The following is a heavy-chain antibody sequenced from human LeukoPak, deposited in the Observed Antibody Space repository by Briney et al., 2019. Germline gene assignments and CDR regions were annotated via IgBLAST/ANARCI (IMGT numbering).Heavy chain of an antibody. Sequence: SETVSLTCAVYGGSFSGYYWSWVRQPPGKGREGRGEINHSGSTKYNPYVTSRGTKSVKKTKKQSSQRVRSADTADTAVYYWGGHPPSVTAPPDYLGQGTQVTGPS. J-gene: IGHJ4*02. CDR1: GGSFSGYY. V-gene: IGHV4-34*01. CDR3: GGHPPSVTAPPDY. D-gene: IGHD2-21*02. CDR2: INHSGST.